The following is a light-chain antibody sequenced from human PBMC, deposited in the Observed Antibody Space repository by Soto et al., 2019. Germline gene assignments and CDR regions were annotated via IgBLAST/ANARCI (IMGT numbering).Light chain of an antibody. CDR3: ASYGGNNDLL. V-gene: IGLV2-8*01. CDR2: EVS. CDR1: STDVGGYNY. J-gene: IGLJ2*01. Sequence: QSVLTQPPSASGSPGQSVTISCTGTSTDVGGYNYVSWYQQHPGKAPKLMIFEVSKRPSGVPDRFFGSKFGNTASLTVSGLQAEDEAHYYCASYGGNNDLLFGGGTQLTVL.